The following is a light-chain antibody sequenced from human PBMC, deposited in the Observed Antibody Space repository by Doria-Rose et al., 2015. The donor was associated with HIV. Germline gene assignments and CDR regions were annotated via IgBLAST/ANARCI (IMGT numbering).Light chain of an antibody. J-gene: IGKJ1*01. Sequence: DIVMTQSPGTLSLSPGERATLSCRASQSSGSTYLAWYQRKPGQAPSLLIYDGFTRATGIPDRFSASGSGTDFTLTINRLEPEDFALYYCHQYGTSWTFGQGTKVEI. CDR3: HQYGTSWT. CDR1: QSSGSTY. CDR2: DGF. V-gene: IGKV3-20*01.